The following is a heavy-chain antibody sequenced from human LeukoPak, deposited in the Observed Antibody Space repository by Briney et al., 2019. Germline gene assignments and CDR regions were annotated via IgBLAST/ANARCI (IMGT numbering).Heavy chain of an antibody. V-gene: IGHV4-30-4*01. D-gene: IGHD3-3*01. CDR1: GGSISSGDYY. CDR2: IYYSGST. Sequence: SETLSLTCTVSGGSISSGDYYWSWIRQPPGKGLEWIGYIYYSGSTYYNPSLKSRVTISVDTSKNQFSLKLSSVTAADTAVYYCASASGYGPIDYWGQGTLVTVSS. CDR3: ASASGYGPIDY. J-gene: IGHJ4*02.